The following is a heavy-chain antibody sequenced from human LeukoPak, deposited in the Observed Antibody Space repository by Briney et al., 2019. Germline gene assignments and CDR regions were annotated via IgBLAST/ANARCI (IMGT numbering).Heavy chain of an antibody. CDR3: ARQMATILDV. V-gene: IGHV1-69*05. J-gene: IGHJ6*04. CDR2: IIPIFGTA. CDR1: GGTVISYA. Sequence: SVKVSCKASGGTVISYAISWVRQAPGQGLEGMVRIIPIFGTANYAQKFQGRVTITTDGSRSTAYMELSSLRSEDTAVYYCARQMATILDVWGKGTTVTASS. D-gene: IGHD5-24*01.